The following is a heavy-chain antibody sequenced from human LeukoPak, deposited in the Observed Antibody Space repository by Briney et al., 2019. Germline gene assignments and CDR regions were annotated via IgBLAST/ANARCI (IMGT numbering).Heavy chain of an antibody. J-gene: IGHJ4*02. CDR2: ISWNSGSI. Sequence: GGSLRLSCAASGFTFGDYAMHWVRQAPGKGLEWVAGISWNSGSIGYADSVKGRFIIFRDNAKNSLYLQMNSLRAEDMALYYCAKDMTPTLQGYFDYWGQGTLVTVSS. V-gene: IGHV3-9*03. CDR3: AKDMTPTLQGYFDY. CDR1: GFTFGDYA.